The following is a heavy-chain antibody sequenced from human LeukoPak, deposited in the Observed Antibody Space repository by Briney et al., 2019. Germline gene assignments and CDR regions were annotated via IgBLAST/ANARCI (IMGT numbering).Heavy chain of an antibody. J-gene: IGHJ5*02. CDR2: IYTSGST. V-gene: IGHV4-61*02. CDR1: GGSISSGSYY. CDR3: ARDLGLSGYYGSGSPALPFDP. D-gene: IGHD3-10*01. Sequence: SQTLSLTCTVSGGSISSGSYYWSWIRQPAGKGLEWIGRIYTSGSTNYNPSLKSRVTISVDTSKNQFSLKLSSVTAADTAVYYCARDLGLSGYYGSGSPALPFDPWGQGTLVTVSS.